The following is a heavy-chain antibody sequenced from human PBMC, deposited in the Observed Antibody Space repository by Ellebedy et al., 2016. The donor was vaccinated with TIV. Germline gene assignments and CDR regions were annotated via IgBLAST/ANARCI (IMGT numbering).Heavy chain of an antibody. D-gene: IGHD3-10*01. J-gene: IGHJ3*02. Sequence: AASVKVSCKASGGTFNNYGITWVRQAPGQGLEWLGGIIPNFGAANYAQKFQGRVTITADESTSTAYMKLNSLRSEDTAVYYCARDLSVGWEVRDTNGYDIWGQGTMVTVSS. V-gene: IGHV1-69*13. CDR3: ARDLSVGWEVRDTNGYDI. CDR1: GGTFNNYG. CDR2: IIPNFGAA.